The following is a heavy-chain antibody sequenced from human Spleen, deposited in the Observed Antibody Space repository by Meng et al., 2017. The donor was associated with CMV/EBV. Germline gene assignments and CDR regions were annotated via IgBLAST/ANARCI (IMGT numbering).Heavy chain of an antibody. J-gene: IGHJ2*01. V-gene: IGHV1-69*05. D-gene: IGHD2-2*03. Sequence: YDIRWGRQDAGQGLEWMGGIIPIFGTANYAQKFQGRVTITTDESTSTAYMELSSLRSEDTAVYYCARVRGSGYCSSTSCSTGYFDLWGRGTLVTVSS. CDR1: YD. CDR3: ARVRGSGYCSSTSCSTGYFDL. CDR2: IIPIFGTA.